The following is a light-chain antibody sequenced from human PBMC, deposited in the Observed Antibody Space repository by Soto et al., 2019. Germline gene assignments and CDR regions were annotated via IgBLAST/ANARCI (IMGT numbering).Light chain of an antibody. Sequence: DIQMTQSPSTLSASVGDRVTITCRASRSISSWLAWYQQKPGKAPKLLIYEGFSLESGVPPRFSGSGSGTEFTLTISSLQPDDFATYYCQHYNSYSEAFGQGTKVDI. V-gene: IGKV1-5*03. CDR3: QHYNSYSEA. CDR1: RSISSW. J-gene: IGKJ1*01. CDR2: EGF.